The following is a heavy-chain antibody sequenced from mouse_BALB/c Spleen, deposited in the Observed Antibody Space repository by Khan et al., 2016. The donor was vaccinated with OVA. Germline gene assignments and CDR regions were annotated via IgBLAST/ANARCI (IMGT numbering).Heavy chain of an antibody. V-gene: IGHV3-8*02. CDR1: GDSFTSGY. CDR3: ARSTYRYAFVY. D-gene: IGHD2-12*01. Sequence: EVQLQESGPSLVKPSQTLSLTCSVTGDSFTSGYWNWIRKFPENKLEYMGYIISTGYTYYNPSLQSRISITRHTSKNQYYLQLHSVTDEDTATSYCARSTYRYAFVYWGQGTLVTVSA. CDR2: IISTGYT. J-gene: IGHJ3*01.